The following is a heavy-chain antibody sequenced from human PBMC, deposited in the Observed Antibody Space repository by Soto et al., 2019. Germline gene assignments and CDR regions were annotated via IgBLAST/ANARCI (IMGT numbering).Heavy chain of an antibody. V-gene: IGHV1-3*01. CDR2: INAGNGNT. Sequence: ASVKVSCKASGYTFTSYAMHWVRQAPGQRLEWMGWINAGNGNTKYSQKFQGRVTITRDTSASTAYMELSSLRSEDTAVYYCARQHSSSWRLDYCGQGTLVTVST. J-gene: IGHJ4*02. D-gene: IGHD6-13*01. CDR3: ARQHSSSWRLDY. CDR1: GYTFTSYA.